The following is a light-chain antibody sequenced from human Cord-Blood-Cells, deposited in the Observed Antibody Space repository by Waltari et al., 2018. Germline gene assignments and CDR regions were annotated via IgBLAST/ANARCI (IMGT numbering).Light chain of an antibody. V-gene: IGLV5-45*02. Sequence: QAVLTHPSSLSASPGASASLTCTLRSGINVGTYRIYWYQQKPGSPPQYLLRYTSDSDKQQGSGVPSRFSGSKDASANAGILRISGLQSEDEADDYCMSWHSSAVGFGGGTRLTVL. J-gene: IGLJ2*01. CDR2: YTSDSDK. CDR1: SGINVGTYR. CDR3: MSWHSSAVG.